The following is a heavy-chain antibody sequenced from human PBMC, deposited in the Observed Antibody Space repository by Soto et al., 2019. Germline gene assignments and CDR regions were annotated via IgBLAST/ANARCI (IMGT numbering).Heavy chain of an antibody. CDR1: GYSFTSYW. Sequence: PGESLKISCKGSGYSFTSYWISWVRQMPGKGLEWMGRIDPSDSYTNYSPSSQGHVTISADKSISTAYLQWSSLKASDTAMYYCASTNYYDSSGYYRYYGMDVWGQGTTVTVSS. D-gene: IGHD3-22*01. CDR2: IDPSDSYT. CDR3: ASTNYYDSSGYYRYYGMDV. J-gene: IGHJ6*02. V-gene: IGHV5-10-1*01.